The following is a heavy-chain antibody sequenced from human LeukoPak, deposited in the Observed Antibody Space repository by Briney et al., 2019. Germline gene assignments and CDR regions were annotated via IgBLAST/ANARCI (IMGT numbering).Heavy chain of an antibody. V-gene: IGHV4-59*12. CDR3: ARVETYYYGLDV. CDR2: ISYSGST. Sequence: SETPSLTCTVSGGSISDYLWSWIRQPPGKGLEWIGHISYSGSTKYNPSLKTRVTMSIDTSKRQFSLNLPSVTAADTAVYYCARVETYYYGLDVWGQGTTVTVSS. J-gene: IGHJ6*02. D-gene: IGHD1-1*01. CDR1: GGSISDYL.